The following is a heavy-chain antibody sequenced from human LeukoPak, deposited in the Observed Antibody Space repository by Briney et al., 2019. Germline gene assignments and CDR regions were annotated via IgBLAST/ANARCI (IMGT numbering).Heavy chain of an antibody. CDR3: EVSVRSSGSTFDY. CDR2: MNPNSGNT. CDR1: GYTFTTYD. V-gene: IGHV1-8*01. Sequence: GASVKVSCKASGYTFTTYDINWVRQATGQGLEWMRWMNPNSGNTGYAQKFQGRVTMTRNTSISTAYMELSSLTSEDTAVYYCEVSVRSSGSTFDYWGQGTLVTVSS. J-gene: IGHJ4*02. D-gene: IGHD6-19*01.